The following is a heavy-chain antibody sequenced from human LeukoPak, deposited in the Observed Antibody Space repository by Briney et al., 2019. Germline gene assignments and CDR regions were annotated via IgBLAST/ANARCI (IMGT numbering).Heavy chain of an antibody. CDR2: IYYSGST. Sequence: SETLSLTCTVSGGSISSYYWSWIRQPPGKGLEWIGYIYYSGSTNYNPSLKSRVTISVDTSKNQFSLKLSSVTAADTAVYYCAGGPQLLYDYWGQGTLVTVSS. CDR3: AGGPQLLYDY. J-gene: IGHJ4*02. CDR1: GGSISSYY. D-gene: IGHD2-2*02. V-gene: IGHV4-59*01.